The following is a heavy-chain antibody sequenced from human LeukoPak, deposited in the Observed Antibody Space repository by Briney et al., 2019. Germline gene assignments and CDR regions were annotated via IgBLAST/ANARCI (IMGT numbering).Heavy chain of an antibody. D-gene: IGHD3-10*01. J-gene: IGHJ4*02. V-gene: IGHV3-30*18. CDR1: GFIVNSYG. CDR2: LSSDGSNK. CDR3: AKESLYYDFDY. Sequence: PGGSLRLSCVASGFIVNSYGMHWVRQAPGKGLEWVAVLSSDGSNKYYADSVKARFTISRDNSKNTLYLQMNSLRAGDTAVYYCAKESLYYDFDYWGQGTLVTVSS.